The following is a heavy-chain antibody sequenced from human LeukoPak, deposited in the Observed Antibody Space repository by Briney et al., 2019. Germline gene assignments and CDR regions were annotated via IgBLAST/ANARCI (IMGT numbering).Heavy chain of an antibody. J-gene: IGHJ6*02. CDR3: TRLDYGMDA. V-gene: IGHV3-73*01. CDR1: GFTFSVSA. Sequence: GGSLKLSCAASGFTFSVSAIHWVRQASGKGLEWVGRIRTKTNRYATAYGASVKGRFIISRDDSKNVAYLQMNSLKTDDSAVYYCTRLDYGMDAWGQGTTVTVSS. CDR2: IRTKTNRYAT.